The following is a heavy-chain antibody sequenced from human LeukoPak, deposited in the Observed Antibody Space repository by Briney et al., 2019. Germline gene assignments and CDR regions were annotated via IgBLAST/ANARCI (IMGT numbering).Heavy chain of an antibody. V-gene: IGHV1-2*02. D-gene: IGHD4-17*01. CDR3: ARDQGDYGDYCWFDP. CDR2: INPNSGGT. J-gene: IGHJ5*02. Sequence: ASVKVSCKASGYTFTGYYMHWVRQAPGQGVEWMGWINPNSGGTNYAQKFQGRVTMTRDTSISTAYMELSRLRSDDTAVYYCARDQGDYGDYCWFDPWGQGTLVTVSS. CDR1: GYTFTGYY.